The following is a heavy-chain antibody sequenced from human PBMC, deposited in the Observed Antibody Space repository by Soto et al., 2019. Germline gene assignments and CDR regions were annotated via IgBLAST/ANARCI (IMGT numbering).Heavy chain of an antibody. Sequence: EVQLVESGGGLIQPGGSLKLSCAASGFTVGNNYMSWVRQAPGKGLEWVSLIYSTGNTKYADSVNGRFTVSRDNAKNTLYLQMNSVRAEDTAVYYCAKDGGGSGSHYNSFGYWGQGTLVTVSS. D-gene: IGHD3-10*01. J-gene: IGHJ4*02. CDR1: GFTVGNNY. CDR2: IYSTGNT. CDR3: AKDGGGSGSHYNSFGY. V-gene: IGHV3-53*01.